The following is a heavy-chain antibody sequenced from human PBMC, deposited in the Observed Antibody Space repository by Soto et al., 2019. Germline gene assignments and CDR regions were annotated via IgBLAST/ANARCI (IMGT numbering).Heavy chain of an antibody. D-gene: IGHD2-15*01. Sequence: QVQLVQSGAEVKKPGASVKVSCKASGYTFTGYYIHWGRQAPGQGLEWMGWINPNSGGTKYPQKFQGRVTMTRDTSIRTVYMSLTGLKSDDTAVYFCARDLAKVGGSAGFDYWGQGTLVAVSS. CDR3: ARDLAKVGGSAGFDY. V-gene: IGHV1-2*02. CDR2: INPNSGGT. J-gene: IGHJ4*02. CDR1: GYTFTGYY.